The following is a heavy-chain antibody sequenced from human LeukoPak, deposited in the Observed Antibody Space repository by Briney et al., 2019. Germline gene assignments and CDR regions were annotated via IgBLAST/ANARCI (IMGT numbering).Heavy chain of an antibody. CDR2: SSAYNGNT. Sequence: ASVKVSCKASGYTFTSYGISWVRQAPGQGLEWMGWSSAYNGNTNYAQKLQGRVTMTTDTSTSTAYMELRSLKSDDTAVYYCARGGNSGWRTPNDDYWGQGTLVTVSS. J-gene: IGHJ4*02. D-gene: IGHD6-19*01. CDR3: ARGGNSGWRTPNDDY. V-gene: IGHV1-18*01. CDR1: GYTFTSYG.